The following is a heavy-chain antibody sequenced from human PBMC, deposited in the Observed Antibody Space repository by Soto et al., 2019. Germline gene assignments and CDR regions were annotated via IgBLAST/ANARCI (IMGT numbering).Heavy chain of an antibody. V-gene: IGHV3-48*01. J-gene: IGHJ4*02. CDR1: GFTFSAYS. Sequence: EVQLVESGGGLVQPGGSLRLSCAASGFTFSAYSMNWVRQAPGKGLEWVSYISRSSSTIYYADSVKGRFTISRADAKNSLYLQMNSLRGEDTAVYYCASPLSSTITYWGQGTLVTVSS. CDR3: ASPLSSTITY. D-gene: IGHD2-2*01. CDR2: ISRSSSTI.